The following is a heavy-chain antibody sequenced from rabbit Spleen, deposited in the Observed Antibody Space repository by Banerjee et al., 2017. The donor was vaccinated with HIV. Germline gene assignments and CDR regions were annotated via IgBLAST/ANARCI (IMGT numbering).Heavy chain of an antibody. Sequence: QQQLEESGGGLVKPGGTLTLTCTVSGFSFSSSYWICWVRQAPGKGLEWIGYIDAVFGTTYYARWVNGRFTISSHNAQNTLYLQLNSLTAADTATYFCVRGASSSGYYSLWGPGTLVTVS. D-gene: IGHD1-1*01. CDR1: GFSFSSSYW. CDR3: VRGASSSGYYSL. J-gene: IGHJ4*01. V-gene: IGHV1S43*01. CDR2: IDAVFGTT.